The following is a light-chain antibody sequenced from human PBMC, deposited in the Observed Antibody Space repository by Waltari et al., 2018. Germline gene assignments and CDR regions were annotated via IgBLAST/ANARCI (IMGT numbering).Light chain of an antibody. Sequence: VLTQSPATLSLSPGEKATLPCRASQSVNNYLAWYQEKPGQAPRLLIDDASNRATGIPGRFSGSGSGTDFTLTISSLEPEDFAVYYCQQRSNWPRFTFGPGTRVDIK. CDR1: QSVNNY. V-gene: IGKV3-11*01. CDR3: QQRSNWPRFT. J-gene: IGKJ3*01. CDR2: DAS.